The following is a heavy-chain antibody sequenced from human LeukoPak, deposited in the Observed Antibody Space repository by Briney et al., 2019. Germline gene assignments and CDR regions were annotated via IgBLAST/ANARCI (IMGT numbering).Heavy chain of an antibody. CDR1: GGSLSGYY. CDR3: ARGGSSWYQSYWYFDL. V-gene: IGHV4-34*01. Sequence: SETLSLTCAVYGGSLSGYYWSWIRQPPGKGLEWTGEINHSGSTNYNPSLKSRDTISVDTSKNQFSLKLSSVTAADTAVYYCARGGSSWYQSYWYFDLWGRGTLVTVSS. CDR2: INHSGST. J-gene: IGHJ2*01. D-gene: IGHD6-13*01.